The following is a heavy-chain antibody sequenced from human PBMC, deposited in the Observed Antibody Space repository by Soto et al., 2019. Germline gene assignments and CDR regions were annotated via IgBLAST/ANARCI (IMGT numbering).Heavy chain of an antibody. Sequence: QVQLVQSGAEVKKPGASVKVSCKASGYTFTSYGISWVRQAPGQGLAWMGWISAYNGNTNYAQKLQGSVTMTTDTSTSTDYMELRSRRSDDTAVYYCASTGRIAVARWPADYWGQGTLVPVSS. D-gene: IGHD6-19*01. V-gene: IGHV1-18*04. CDR3: ASTGRIAVARWPADY. J-gene: IGHJ4*02. CDR1: GYTFTSYG. CDR2: ISAYNGNT.